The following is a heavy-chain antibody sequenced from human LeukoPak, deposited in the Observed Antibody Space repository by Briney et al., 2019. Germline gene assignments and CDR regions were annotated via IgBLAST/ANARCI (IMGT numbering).Heavy chain of an antibody. J-gene: IGHJ3*02. CDR3: ARGRDDFWSGYIDAFDI. D-gene: IGHD3-3*01. V-gene: IGHV4-59*01. CDR1: GGSISSYY. Sequence: SETLSLTCTVSGGSISSYYWSLIRQPPGKGLEWIGYIYYSGSTNYNPSLKSRVTISVDTSKNQFSLKLSSVTAADTAVYYCARGRDDFWSGYIDAFDIWGQGTMVTVSS. CDR2: IYYSGST.